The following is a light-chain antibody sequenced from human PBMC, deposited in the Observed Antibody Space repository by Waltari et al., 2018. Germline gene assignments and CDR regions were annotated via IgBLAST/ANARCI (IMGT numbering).Light chain of an antibody. Sequence: AIQLTQSPSSLSASVGDRVTISCRASQGISSGLAWYQQKAANAPRLLIYDASRLAGGVPARFSGSGAGTDFTLTISSLQPEDFATYYCQQFNNYLYTFGQGTTLEI. CDR1: QGISSG. J-gene: IGKJ2*01. CDR2: DAS. CDR3: QQFNNYLYT. V-gene: IGKV1D-13*01.